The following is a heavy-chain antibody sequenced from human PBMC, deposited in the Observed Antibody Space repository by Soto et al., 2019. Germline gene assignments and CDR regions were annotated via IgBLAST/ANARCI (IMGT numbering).Heavy chain of an antibody. Sequence: GGSLRLSCAASGFTFNNAWMSWVRQAPGKGLEWVGRIKGEADGGTTDYAAPVKGRITISRDHSEDTLYLQMNSLKTEDTAVYYCTTGLSNGYYNFDYWGQGT. J-gene: IGHJ4*02. CDR1: GFTFNNAW. V-gene: IGHV3-15*01. CDR3: TTGLSNGYYNFDY. CDR2: IKGEADGGTT. D-gene: IGHD3-22*01.